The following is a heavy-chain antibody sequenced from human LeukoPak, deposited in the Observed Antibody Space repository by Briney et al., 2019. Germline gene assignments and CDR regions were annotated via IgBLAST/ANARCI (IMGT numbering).Heavy chain of an antibody. D-gene: IGHD5-18*01. V-gene: IGHV3-30*18. CDR2: ISYDGSNK. Sequence: PGGSLRLSCAASRFTFSSHGMHWVRQAPGKGLEWVAVISYDGSNKYYADSVKGRFTISRDNSKNTLYLQMNSLRAEDTAVYYCAKDSGGYTYVFDYWGQGTLVTVSS. CDR3: AKDSGGYTYVFDY. CDR1: RFTFSSHG. J-gene: IGHJ4*02.